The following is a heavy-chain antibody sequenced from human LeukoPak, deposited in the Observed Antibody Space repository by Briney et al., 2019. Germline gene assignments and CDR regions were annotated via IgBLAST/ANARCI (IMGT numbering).Heavy chain of an antibody. D-gene: IGHD4-17*01. CDR1: GYTFTGYY. J-gene: IGHJ4*02. CDR3: ARHGRYGEDYFDY. CDR2: INPNSGGT. Sequence: VASVKVSCKASGYTFTGYYMHWVRQAPGQGLEWMGWINPNSGGTNYAQKFQGWVTMTRDTSISTAYMELSRLRSDDTAVYYCARHGRYGEDYFDYWGQGTLVTVSS. V-gene: IGHV1-2*04.